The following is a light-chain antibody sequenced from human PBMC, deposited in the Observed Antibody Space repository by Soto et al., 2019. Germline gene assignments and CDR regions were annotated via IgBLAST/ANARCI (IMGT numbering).Light chain of an antibody. V-gene: IGKV3-20*01. CDR1: QSVSSSY. CDR2: GAS. J-gene: IGKJ3*01. Sequence: EIVLTQSTGTLSLSPGERATLSCRASQSVSSSYLAWYQQKPGQAPRLLIYGASSRDTGIPDRFSGSGSGTDFTLTISRLEPEDFAVYYCQQYGSSPLFTFGPGTKVDIK. CDR3: QQYGSSPLFT.